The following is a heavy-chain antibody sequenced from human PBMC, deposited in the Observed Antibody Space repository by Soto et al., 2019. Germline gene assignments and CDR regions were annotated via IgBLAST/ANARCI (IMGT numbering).Heavy chain of an antibody. J-gene: IGHJ6*02. Sequence: SQTLSLTCTVSGYSISSGYYWGWIRQPPGKGLEWIGSIYHSGSTYYNPSLKSRVTISVDTSKNQFSLKLSSVTAADTAVYYCARESGGNSRAWYYYYGMDVWGQGTTVTVSS. CDR2: IYHSGST. V-gene: IGHV4-38-2*02. CDR3: ARESGGNSRAWYYYYGMDV. CDR1: GYSISSGYY. D-gene: IGHD2-21*02.